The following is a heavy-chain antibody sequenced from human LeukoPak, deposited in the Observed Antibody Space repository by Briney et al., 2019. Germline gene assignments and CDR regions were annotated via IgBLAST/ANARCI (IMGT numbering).Heavy chain of an antibody. Sequence: PGGSLRLSCAASGFTFSTYYMTWVRQAPGKGLEWVANIKHDGSDKYYINSVRGRFTISRDNAKSSLYLQMNSLRAEDTAVYYCATYGDYVEFALDIWGQGTMVTVSS. D-gene: IGHD4-17*01. CDR3: ATYGDYVEFALDI. J-gene: IGHJ3*02. CDR1: GFTFSTYY. CDR2: IKHDGSDK. V-gene: IGHV3-7*01.